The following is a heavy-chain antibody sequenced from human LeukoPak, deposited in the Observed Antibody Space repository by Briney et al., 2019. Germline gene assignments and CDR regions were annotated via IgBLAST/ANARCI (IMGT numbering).Heavy chain of an antibody. CDR3: AKGSSWYVPDY. Sequence: GSLRLSCAGSGFTFSSYAMSWVRQAPGKGLEWIGEIYHSGSTNYNPSLKSRVTISVDKSKNQFSLKLSSVTAADTAVYYCAKGSSWYVPDYWGQGTLVTVSS. CDR2: IYHSGST. CDR1: GFTFSSYAM. D-gene: IGHD6-13*01. V-gene: IGHV4-4*02. J-gene: IGHJ4*02.